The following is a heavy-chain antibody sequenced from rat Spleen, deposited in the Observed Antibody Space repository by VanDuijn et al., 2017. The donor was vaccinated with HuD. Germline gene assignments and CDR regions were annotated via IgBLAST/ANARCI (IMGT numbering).Heavy chain of an antibody. V-gene: IGHV5-25*01. CDR1: GFTFSNYD. CDR2: ISTGGGNT. Sequence: EVQLVESGGGLVQPRRSLKLSCAASGFTFSNYDMAWVRQAPTKGLEWVASISTGGGNTYYRDSVKGRFTISRDNAKSTLYLQMDSLRSEDTATYYCARMGYRSYIPYWYFDLWGPGTMVTVSS. J-gene: IGHJ1*01. D-gene: IGHD1-2*01. CDR3: ARMGYRSYIPYWYFDL.